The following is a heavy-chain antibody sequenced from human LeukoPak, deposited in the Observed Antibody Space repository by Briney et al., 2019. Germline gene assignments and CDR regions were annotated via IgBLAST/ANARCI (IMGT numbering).Heavy chain of an antibody. CDR3: ARETMITFGGGIEPLFDY. J-gene: IGHJ4*02. CDR2: INPNSGGT. Sequence: ASVKVSCKASGYTFTGYYMHWVRQAPGQGLEWMGRINPNSGGTNYAQKFQGGVTMTRDTSISTAYMELSRLRSDDTAVYYCARETMITFGGGIEPLFDYWGLGTLVPVSS. V-gene: IGHV1-2*06. D-gene: IGHD3-16*02. CDR1: GYTFTGYY.